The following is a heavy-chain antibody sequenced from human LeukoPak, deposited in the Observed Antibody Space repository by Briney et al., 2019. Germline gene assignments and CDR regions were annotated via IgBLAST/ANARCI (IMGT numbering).Heavy chain of an antibody. CDR2: IYYSGST. V-gene: IGHV4-39*07. J-gene: IGHJ4*02. Sequence: PSETLSLTCTVSGGSISSSSYYWGWIRQPPGKGLEWIGSIYYSGSTYYNPSLKSRVTISVDTSKNQFSLKLSSVTAADTAVYYCARDPPGGGFDYWGQGTLVTVSS. CDR1: GGSISSSSYY. D-gene: IGHD2-8*02. CDR3: ARDPPGGGFDY.